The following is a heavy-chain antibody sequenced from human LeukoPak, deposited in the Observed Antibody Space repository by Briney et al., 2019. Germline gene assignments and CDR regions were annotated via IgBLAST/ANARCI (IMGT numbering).Heavy chain of an antibody. CDR1: GFTFSSYE. Sequence: PGGSLRLSCAASGFTFSSYEMNWVRQAPGKGLEWVSFISPSSSSIFYADSVKGRFTISRDNARNSLYLQMNSLRDEDTAVYYCARDVEETDYVDYWGQGTLVTVSS. CDR3: ARDVEETDYVDY. CDR2: ISPSSSSI. J-gene: IGHJ4*02. V-gene: IGHV3-48*02. D-gene: IGHD3-16*01.